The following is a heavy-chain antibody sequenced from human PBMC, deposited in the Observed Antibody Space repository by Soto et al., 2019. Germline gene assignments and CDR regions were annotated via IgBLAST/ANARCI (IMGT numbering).Heavy chain of an antibody. CDR1: GFTFSSYA. D-gene: IGHD5-18*01. CDR2: ISYDGSNK. CDR3: AREVDVDTAMVTGDYYYYGMDV. Sequence: QVQLVESGGGVVQPGRSLRLSCAASGFTFSSYAMHWVRQAPGKGLEWVAVISYDGSNKYYADSVKGRFTISRDNSKNTLYLQMNSLRAEDTAVYYCAREVDVDTAMVTGDYYYYGMDVWGQGTTVTVSS. V-gene: IGHV3-30-3*01. J-gene: IGHJ6*02.